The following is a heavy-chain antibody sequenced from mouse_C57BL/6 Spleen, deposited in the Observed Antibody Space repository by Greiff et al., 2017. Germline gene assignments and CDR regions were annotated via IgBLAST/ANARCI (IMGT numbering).Heavy chain of an antibody. V-gene: IGHV1-18*01. J-gene: IGHJ1*03. CDR1: GYTFTDYN. Sequence: VQLQQSGPELVKPGASVKIPCKASGYTFTDYNMDWVKQSHGKSLEWIGDINPNNGGTNYNQKFKGKATLTVDKSTSTAYMELRSLTSEDTAVYYCARVTTVVATNWYFDVWGTGTTVTVSS. D-gene: IGHD1-1*01. CDR3: ARVTTVVATNWYFDV. CDR2: INPNNGGT.